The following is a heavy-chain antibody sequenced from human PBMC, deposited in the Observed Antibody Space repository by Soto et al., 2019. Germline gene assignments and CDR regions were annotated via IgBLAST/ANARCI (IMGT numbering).Heavy chain of an antibody. V-gene: IGHV1-3*01. J-gene: IGHJ4*02. CDR3: ARDVVVVPAALGYFDH. Sequence: QVQLVQSGAEVKKPGASVKVSCKASGYTFTSYAMHWVRQAPGQRLEWMGWINAGNGNTKYSQKFQGRVTITRDTSASTAYMELSSLRSEDTAVYYCARDVVVVPAALGYFDHWGQGTLVTVSS. CDR2: INAGNGNT. D-gene: IGHD2-2*01. CDR1: GYTFTSYA.